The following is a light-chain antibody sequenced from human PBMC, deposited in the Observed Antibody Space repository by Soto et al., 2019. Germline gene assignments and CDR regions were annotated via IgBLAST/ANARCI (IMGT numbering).Light chain of an antibody. V-gene: IGKV1-5*01. CDR1: QSIQKW. CDR3: QQYNSYSWT. CDR2: DAS. J-gene: IGKJ1*01. Sequence: DVQITQSLSTLSASVGDRVTITCRASQSIQKWLAWYQQKPGKAPKLLIYDASTLRSGVPSRFSGSGSGTEFTLTISSLQPDDFATYYCQQYNSYSWTFGQGTKV.